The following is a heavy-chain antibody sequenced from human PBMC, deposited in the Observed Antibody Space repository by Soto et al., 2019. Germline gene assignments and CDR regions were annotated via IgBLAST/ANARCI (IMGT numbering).Heavy chain of an antibody. V-gene: IGHV1-3*01. CDR1: GYTFTTYA. J-gene: IGHJ4*02. CDR3: AREASGGYDYFDY. CDR2: INAGNDNK. D-gene: IGHD5-12*01. Sequence: ASVKVSCKASGYTFTTYAMHWVRQAPGQRPEWMGRINAGNDNKQYSLKFQGRVTITRDTSATTAYMEMSRLRSEDTAVYYCAREASGGYDYFDYWGQGTLVTVSS.